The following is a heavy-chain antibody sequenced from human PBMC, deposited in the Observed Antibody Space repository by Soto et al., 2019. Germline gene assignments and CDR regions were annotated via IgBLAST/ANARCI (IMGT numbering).Heavy chain of an antibody. V-gene: IGHV4-59*12. Sequence: SETLSLTCTVSGGSISSYYWSWIRQPPGKGLEWIGYIYHSGSTNYNPSLKSRVTISVDKSKNQFSLKLSSVTAADTAVYYCARVYGDYGISFDYWGQGTLVTVSS. CDR1: GGSISSYY. D-gene: IGHD4-17*01. CDR2: IYHSGST. CDR3: ARVYGDYGISFDY. J-gene: IGHJ4*02.